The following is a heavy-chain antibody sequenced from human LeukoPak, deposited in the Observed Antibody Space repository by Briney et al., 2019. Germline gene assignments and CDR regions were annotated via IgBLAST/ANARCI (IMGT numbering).Heavy chain of an antibody. CDR3: ARRQLWQRGWFDP. D-gene: IGHD5-18*01. CDR2: IYPGDSDT. J-gene: IGHJ5*02. V-gene: IGHV5-51*01. Sequence: GESLKISCKGSGYSFTSYWIGWVRQMTGKGLEWMGIIYPGDSDTRYSPSFQGQVTISADKSISTAYLQWSSLKASDTAMYYCARRQLWQRGWFDPWGQGTLVTVSS. CDR1: GYSFTSYW.